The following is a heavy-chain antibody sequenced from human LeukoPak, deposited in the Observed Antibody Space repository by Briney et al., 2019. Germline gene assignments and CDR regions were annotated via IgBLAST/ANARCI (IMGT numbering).Heavy chain of an antibody. Sequence: GASVKVSCKASGYTFTGYYMHWVRQAPGQGLKWMGWINSNSGGTKYAQKFQGRVTMTRDTSISTAYMELSRLRSDDTAVYYCAGTLGTGYNYWAFDVWGQGTMVTVSS. V-gene: IGHV1-2*02. J-gene: IGHJ3*01. CDR3: AGTLGTGYNYWAFDV. CDR2: INSNSGGT. CDR1: GYTFTGYY. D-gene: IGHD5-24*01.